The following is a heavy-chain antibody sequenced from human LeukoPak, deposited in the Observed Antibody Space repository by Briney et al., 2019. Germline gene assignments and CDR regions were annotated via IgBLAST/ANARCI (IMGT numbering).Heavy chain of an antibody. V-gene: IGHV1-18*01. Sequence: GASVKVSCKASGYTFTSYGISWVRQAPGQGLEWMGWISTYNGNTNYAQKLQGRVTMTTDTSTSTAYMELRSLRSDDTAVYYCARTGPPNQLHQFDAFDIWGQGTMVTVSS. J-gene: IGHJ3*02. CDR2: ISTYNGNT. CDR3: ARTGPPNQLHQFDAFDI. CDR1: GYTFTSYG. D-gene: IGHD2-2*01.